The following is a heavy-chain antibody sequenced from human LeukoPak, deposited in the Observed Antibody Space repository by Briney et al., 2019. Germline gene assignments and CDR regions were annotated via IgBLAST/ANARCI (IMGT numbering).Heavy chain of an antibody. D-gene: IGHD3-22*01. J-gene: IGHJ4*02. CDR1: GFTFSSYW. CDR2: IKQEGSEK. Sequence: GGSLRLSCAASGFTFSSYWMSWVRQARGKGLEWVANIKQEGSEKYYVDTVKGPFTISRDNAKNSLYLQINSQRAADTAVYYCARAFYYDSSSYFGYWGQGTLVTVSS. CDR3: ARAFYYDSSSYFGY. V-gene: IGHV3-7*03.